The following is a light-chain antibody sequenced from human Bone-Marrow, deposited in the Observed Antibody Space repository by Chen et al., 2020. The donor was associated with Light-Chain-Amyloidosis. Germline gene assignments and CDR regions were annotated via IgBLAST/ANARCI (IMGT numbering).Light chain of an antibody. CDR2: RDT. V-gene: IGLV3-25*03. Sequence: SYELTHPPSVSVPPGQTARITCSGDDLPTKYAYWYQQKPGQAPVLVIHRDTERPSGISERISGSNSGTTATLTISGVQAADEADYHCQSADSSGTYEVIFGGGTKLTVL. J-gene: IGLJ2*01. CDR1: DLPTKY. CDR3: QSADSSGTYEVI.